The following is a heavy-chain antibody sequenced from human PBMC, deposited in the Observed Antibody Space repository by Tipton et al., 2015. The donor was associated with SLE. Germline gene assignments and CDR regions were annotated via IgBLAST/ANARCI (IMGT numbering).Heavy chain of an antibody. CDR1: GFPFSDYF. D-gene: IGHD3-3*01. V-gene: IGHV3-11*01. CDR2: INGRSNYM. Sequence: SLRLSCAASGFPFSDYFMSWIRQAPGKGLEWVSYINGRSNYMYYGDSVKGRFSISRDNAKNSLFLQMNNLRAEDTAIYYRARVRITIYGVVTNFDFWGQGTLVTVSS. J-gene: IGHJ4*02. CDR3: ARVRITIYGVVTNFDF.